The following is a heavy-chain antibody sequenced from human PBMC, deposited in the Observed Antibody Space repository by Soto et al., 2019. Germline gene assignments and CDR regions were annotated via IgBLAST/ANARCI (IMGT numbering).Heavy chain of an antibody. J-gene: IGHJ4*02. D-gene: IGHD6-6*01. CDR1: GYTFTSYG. V-gene: IGHV1-18*01. Sequence: ASVKVSCKASGYTFTSYGISWVRQAPGQGLEWMGWISAYNGNTNYAQKLQGRVTMTTDTSTSTAYMELRSLRSDDTAVYYCVRVGVIVVRPALGQTGYRGQGPRVTVSS. CDR3: VRVGVIVVRPALGQTGY. CDR2: ISAYNGNT.